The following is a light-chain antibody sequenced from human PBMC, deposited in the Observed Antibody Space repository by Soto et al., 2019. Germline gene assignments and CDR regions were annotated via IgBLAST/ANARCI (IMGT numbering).Light chain of an antibody. CDR3: SSYTSSSTRV. V-gene: IGLV2-14*01. Sequence: QSVLTQPASVSGSPGQSIAISCTGTSSDVGGYKYVSWYQQHPGKAPKLMIYDVSNRPSGVSDRFSGSKSGNTASLTISGLQPEDEADYYCSSYTSSSTRVFGTGTKLTVL. J-gene: IGLJ1*01. CDR2: DVS. CDR1: SSDVGGYKY.